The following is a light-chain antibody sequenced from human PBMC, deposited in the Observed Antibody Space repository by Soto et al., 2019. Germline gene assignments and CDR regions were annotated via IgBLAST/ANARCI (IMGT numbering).Light chain of an antibody. V-gene: IGKV3-11*01. CDR2: NAS. CDR3: QQRSNWPLFT. Sequence: EIVLTQTPATLSLSPGERATLSCRASQRVSSYLAWYQQKPGQAPRLLIYNASNRATGIPARFSGSGSGTDFTLTISSLEPEDFAVYYCQQRSNWPLFTFGGGTKVEIK. J-gene: IGKJ4*01. CDR1: QRVSSY.